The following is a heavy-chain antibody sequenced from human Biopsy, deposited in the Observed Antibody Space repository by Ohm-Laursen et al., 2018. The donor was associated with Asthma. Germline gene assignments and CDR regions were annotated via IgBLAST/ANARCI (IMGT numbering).Heavy chain of an antibody. CDR1: GYTFNSAG. Sequence: ASVKVSCKTSGYTFNSAGITWVRQAPGQGLEWTGWISVYNGNTKVAQKLQDRVTMITDTSTSTAYMELRSLRSDDTAVYFCASAVDYSHYYGIDVWGQGTTVTVS. CDR3: ASAVDYSHYYGIDV. J-gene: IGHJ6*02. D-gene: IGHD3-10*01. V-gene: IGHV1-18*01. CDR2: ISVYNGNT.